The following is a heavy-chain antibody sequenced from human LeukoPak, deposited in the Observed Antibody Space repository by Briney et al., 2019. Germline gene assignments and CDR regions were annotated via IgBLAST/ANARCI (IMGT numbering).Heavy chain of an antibody. CDR3: AREYSSGRLDYYYYMDV. J-gene: IGHJ6*03. Sequence: ASVKVSCKAFGYTFTNYDINWVRQAPGQGLEWMGWMNPNSGNTGYAQKFQGRVTITRNTSISTAYMDLSSLRSEDTAVYYCAREYSSGRLDYYYYMDVWGKGTTVTVSS. V-gene: IGHV1-8*03. D-gene: IGHD3-10*01. CDR2: MNPNSGNT. CDR1: GYTFTNYD.